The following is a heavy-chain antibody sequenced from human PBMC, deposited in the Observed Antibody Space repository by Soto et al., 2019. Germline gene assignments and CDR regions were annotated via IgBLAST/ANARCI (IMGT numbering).Heavy chain of an antibody. D-gene: IGHD3-16*01. CDR3: AKDPRGRPANQFDY. V-gene: IGHV3-23*01. J-gene: IGHJ4*02. CDR2: ISGSGGST. CDR1: GFTFSSYA. Sequence: GGSLRLSCAASGFTFSSYAMSWVRQAPGKGLEWASAISGSGGSTYYADSVKGRFTISRDNSKNTLYLQMNSLRAEDTAVYYCAKDPRGRPANQFDYWGQGTLVTVSS.